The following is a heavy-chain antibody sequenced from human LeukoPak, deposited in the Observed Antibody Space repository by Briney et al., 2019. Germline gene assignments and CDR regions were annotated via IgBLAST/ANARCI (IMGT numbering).Heavy chain of an antibody. CDR1: GFTFSSYG. D-gene: IGHD6-19*01. V-gene: IGHV3-30*18. Sequence: GGSLRLSCAASGFTFSSYGMHWVRQAQGKGLEWVAVISYDGSNKYYADSVKGRFTISRDNSKNTLYLQMNSLRAEDTAVYYCAKDPRMQWLDYYFDYWGQGTLVTVSS. J-gene: IGHJ4*02. CDR2: ISYDGSNK. CDR3: AKDPRMQWLDYYFDY.